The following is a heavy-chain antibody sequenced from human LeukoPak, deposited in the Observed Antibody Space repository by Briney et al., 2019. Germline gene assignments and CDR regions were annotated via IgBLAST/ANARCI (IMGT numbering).Heavy chain of an antibody. Sequence: SETLSLTCTVSGDSVSNDFYYWGWIRQPPGKGLEWVACLSHRGNTWYNPSLESRVTISVDTTKNRFSLNFNSVTAADTALYWCARHNAPRRVGFDFWGQGILVTVSS. CDR2: LSHRGNT. V-gene: IGHV4-39*01. CDR1: GDSVSNDFYY. D-gene: IGHD3-10*01. CDR3: ARHNAPRRVGFDF. J-gene: IGHJ4*02.